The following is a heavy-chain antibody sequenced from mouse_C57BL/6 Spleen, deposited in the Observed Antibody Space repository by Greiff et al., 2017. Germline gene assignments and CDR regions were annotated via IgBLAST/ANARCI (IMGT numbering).Heavy chain of an antibody. CDR2: FYPGSGSI. D-gene: IGHD1-1*01. J-gene: IGHJ4*01. Sequence: VKLMESGAELVKPGASVKLSCKASGYTFTEYTIHWVKQRSGQGLEWIGWFYPGSGSIKYNEKFKDKATLTADKSSSTVYMELSRLTSEDSAVYFCARHEDRGNYYYGSRGAMDYWGQGTSVTVSS. V-gene: IGHV1-62-2*01. CDR1: GYTFTEYT. CDR3: ARHEDRGNYYYGSRGAMDY.